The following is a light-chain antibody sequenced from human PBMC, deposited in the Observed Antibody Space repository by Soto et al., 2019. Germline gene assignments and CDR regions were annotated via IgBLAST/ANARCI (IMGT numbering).Light chain of an antibody. CDR1: QSVSIN. CDR3: QQRSNWPLT. Sequence: EVVMTQSPATLSVSPGERATLSCRASQSVSINLAWYQQKPGQAPRLLIHGASTRAIGIPARFSGSGSGTDFTLTISSLEPEDFAVYYCQQRSNWPLTFGGGTKVDIK. V-gene: IGKV3-15*01. J-gene: IGKJ4*01. CDR2: GAS.